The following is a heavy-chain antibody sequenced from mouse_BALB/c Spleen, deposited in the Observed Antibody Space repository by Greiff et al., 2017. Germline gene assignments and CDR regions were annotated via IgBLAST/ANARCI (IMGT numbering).Heavy chain of an antibody. V-gene: IGHV3-2*02. CDR2: ISYSGST. CDR3: ARKHGRGYFDY. J-gene: IGHJ2*01. Sequence: VQLQQSGPGLVKPSQSLSLTCTVTGYSITSDYAWNWIRQFPGNKLEWMGYISYSGSTSYNPSLKSRISITRDTSKNQFFLQLNSVTTEDTATYYCARKHGRGYFDYWGQGTTLTVSS. CDR1: GYSITSDYA. D-gene: IGHD1-1*02.